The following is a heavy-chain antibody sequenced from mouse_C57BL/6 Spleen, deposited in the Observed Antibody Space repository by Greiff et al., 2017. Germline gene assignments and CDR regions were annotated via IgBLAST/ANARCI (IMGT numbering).Heavy chain of an antibody. D-gene: IGHD4-1*01. CDR3: TRANFSYWYFDV. CDR2: IRNKANNHAT. J-gene: IGHJ1*03. V-gene: IGHV6-6*01. CDR1: GFTFSDAW. Sequence: EVMLVASGGGLVQPGGSMKLSCAASGFTFSDAWMDWVRQSPEKGLEWVAEIRNKANNHATYYAESVKGRFTISRDDSKSSVYLQMNSLRAEDTGIYYCTRANFSYWYFDVWGTGTTVTVSS.